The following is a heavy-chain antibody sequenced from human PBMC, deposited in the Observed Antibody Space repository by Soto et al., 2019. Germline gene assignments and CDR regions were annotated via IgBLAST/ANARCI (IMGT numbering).Heavy chain of an antibody. CDR2: IYWADDK. Sequence: QITLKASGPTLVKPTQTLTLTCTFSGFSLSTSGVGVGWISQPPGKALEWLALIYWADDKRYSPSLKSRLTITKDTSKNQVVLTMTNMDPVDTATYYCAHTLTIFGVVNYFDYWGQGTLVTVSS. D-gene: IGHD3-3*01. CDR1: GFSLSTSGVG. J-gene: IGHJ4*02. V-gene: IGHV2-5*02. CDR3: AHTLTIFGVVNYFDY.